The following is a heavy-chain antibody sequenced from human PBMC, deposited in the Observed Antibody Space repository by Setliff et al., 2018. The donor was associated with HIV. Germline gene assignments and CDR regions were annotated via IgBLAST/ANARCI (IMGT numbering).Heavy chain of an antibody. CDR3: VRHLLDYNFWSGYSTQNCFNY. Sequence: PSETLSLTCSVSGGSIDNYYWSWIRQSPGKGLEWIGHIYYTGRTNYNPSLQSRVNMSVDTSKNQLSLNLTSVTAADTAIYYCVRHLLDYNFWSGYSTQNCFNYWGQGALVTSPQ. D-gene: IGHD3-3*01. V-gene: IGHV4-59*08. J-gene: IGHJ4*02. CDR2: IYYTGRT. CDR1: GGSIDNYY.